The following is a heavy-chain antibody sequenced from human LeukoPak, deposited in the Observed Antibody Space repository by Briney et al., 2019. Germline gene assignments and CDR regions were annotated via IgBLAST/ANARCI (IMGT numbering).Heavy chain of an antibody. CDR1: GFTFSSYE. J-gene: IGHJ4*02. D-gene: IGHD2-15*01. CDR3: ARDLVKYCSGGSCPKDY. CDR2: ISSSGSTI. V-gene: IGHV3-48*03. Sequence: GGSLRLSCAASGFTFSSYEMNWVRKAPGKGLEWVSYISSSGSTIYYADSVKGRFTISRDNAKNSLYLQMNSLRAEDTAVYYCARDLVKYCSGGSCPKDYWGQGTLVTVSS.